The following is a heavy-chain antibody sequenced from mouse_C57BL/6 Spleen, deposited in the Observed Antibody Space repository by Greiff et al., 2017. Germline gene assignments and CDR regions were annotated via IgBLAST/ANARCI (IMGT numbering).Heavy chain of an antibody. CDR3: YALYDCYSFAY. CDR1: GFSLTSYG. CDR2: IWGGGST. V-gene: IGHV2-9*01. D-gene: IGHD2-3*01. Sequence: VQLVESGPGLVAPSQCLSITCTVSGFSLTSYGVDWVRQPPGQGLEWLGVIWGGGSTNYNSAHMSRLSISKDNSQSQVCLKMTSLQTDDTAMYYGYALYDCYSFAYWGQGALVTVSA. J-gene: IGHJ3*01.